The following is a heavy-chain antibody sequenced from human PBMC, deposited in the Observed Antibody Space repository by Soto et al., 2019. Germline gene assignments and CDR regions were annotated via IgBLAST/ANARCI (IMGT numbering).Heavy chain of an antibody. CDR1: GFFISSGNY. CDR3: ARARWYDAFDV. V-gene: IGHV4-38-2*01. J-gene: IGHJ3*01. Sequence: SETLSLTCAVSGFFISSGNYWGWIRKPPGKGLEWIGSIFHGGNTHYNPSLKSRVTISVDMSKNQFSLKLNSVTAADTAVYYCARARWYDAFDVWGEGTVVTVSS. D-gene: IGHD2-15*01. CDR2: IFHGGNT.